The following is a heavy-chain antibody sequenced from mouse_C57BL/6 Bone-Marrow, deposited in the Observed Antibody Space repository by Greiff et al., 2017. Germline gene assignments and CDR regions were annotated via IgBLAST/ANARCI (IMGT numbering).Heavy chain of an antibody. CDR1: GYAFSSSW. CDR2: IYPGDGDT. V-gene: IGHV1-82*01. Sequence: QVQLQQSGPELVKPGASVKISCKASGYAFSSSWMNWVKQRPGKGLEWIGRIYPGDGDTNYNGKFKGKATLTADKSSSTAYMQLSSLTSEDSAVYFCAREGPRPRLLRRSYAMDYWGQGTSVTVSS. J-gene: IGHJ4*01. D-gene: IGHD2-3*01. CDR3: AREGPRPRLLRRSYAMDY.